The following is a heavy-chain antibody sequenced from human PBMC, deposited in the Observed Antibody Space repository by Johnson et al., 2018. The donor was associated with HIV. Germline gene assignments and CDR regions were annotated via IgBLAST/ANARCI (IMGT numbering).Heavy chain of an antibody. CDR3: GRPGNFDI. Sequence: EVQLLESGGGLVQPGGSLRLSCAASGFTFNNAWMSWVRQAPGKGLEWVGRIKSKTDGGTTDYAAPVKGRFSISRDDSKNTLYLQMNSLRVEDTAVYYCGRPGNFDIWGQGTMVTVSS. J-gene: IGHJ3*02. V-gene: IGHV3-15*05. CDR1: GFTFNNAW. D-gene: IGHD4-23*01. CDR2: IKSKTDGGTT.